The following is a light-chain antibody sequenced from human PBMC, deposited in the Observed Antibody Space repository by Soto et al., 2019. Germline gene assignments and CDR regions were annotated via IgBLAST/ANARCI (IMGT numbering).Light chain of an antibody. CDR1: QSISSW. CDR3: QQYNSYSGT. Sequence: GDRVTITCRASQSISSWLAWYQQKPGKAPKFLIYDASNLESGVPSRFSGSGSGTEFTLTISSLQPDDFATYYCQQYNSYSGTFGPGTKVDIK. V-gene: IGKV1-5*01. CDR2: DAS. J-gene: IGKJ1*01.